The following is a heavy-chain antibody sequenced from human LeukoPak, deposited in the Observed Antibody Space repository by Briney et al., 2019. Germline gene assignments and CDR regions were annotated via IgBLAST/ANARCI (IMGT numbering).Heavy chain of an antibody. V-gene: IGHV3-23*01. J-gene: IGHJ4*02. Sequence: PGGSLRLSCAASGFTFSSYAMSWVRQAPGKGLEWVSAISDSGGSTYDADSVKGRFTISRDNTKNTLYLQMNSLRDEDTAVYYCAKDGRIAARPEGIYFDYWGQGTLVTVSS. CDR3: AKDGRIAARPEGIYFDY. CDR2: ISDSGGST. CDR1: GFTFSSYA. D-gene: IGHD6-6*01.